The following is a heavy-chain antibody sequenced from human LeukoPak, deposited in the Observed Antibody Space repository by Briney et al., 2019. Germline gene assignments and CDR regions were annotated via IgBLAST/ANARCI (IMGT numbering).Heavy chain of an antibody. D-gene: IGHD3-16*01. Sequence: PGGSLRLSCAASGFSFSDHYLDWVRQAPGKGLEWVGLIRNKPNSYTTEHAASVKGRFTISRDDSKNELYLQMNSLKIEDTAMYYCARRMGGGRALDYWGQGTLVTVSS. V-gene: IGHV3-72*01. J-gene: IGHJ4*02. CDR3: ARRMGGGRALDY. CDR1: GFSFSDHY. CDR2: IRNKPNSYTT.